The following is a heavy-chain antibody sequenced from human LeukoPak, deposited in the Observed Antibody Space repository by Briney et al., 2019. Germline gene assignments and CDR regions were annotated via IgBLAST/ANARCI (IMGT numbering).Heavy chain of an antibody. D-gene: IGHD2-21*01. CDR1: GFIFNKAW. CDR2: IKSNNDGGTT. J-gene: IGHJ4*02. V-gene: IGHV3-15*01. CDR3: TPVMVEDRGF. Sequence: PGGSLRLSCAASGFIFNKAWMNWVRQAAGEGPEWVGRIKSNNDGGTTDYASPVEGRFIISRDDSKNTIYLQMNRLIIDDTAIYYCTPVMVEDRGFWGQGTLVTVSS.